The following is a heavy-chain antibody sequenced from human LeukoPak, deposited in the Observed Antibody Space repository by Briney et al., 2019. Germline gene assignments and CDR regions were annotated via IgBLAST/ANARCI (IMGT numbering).Heavy chain of an antibody. J-gene: IGHJ6*02. V-gene: IGHV1-8*01. D-gene: IGHD3-10*01. CDR1: GYTFTSYD. CDR2: MNPNSGNT. Sequence: GASVKVSCKASGYTFTSYDINWVRQATGQGLEWMGWMNPNSGNTGYAQKFQGRVTMTRNTSISTAYMELSSLRSEDTAVYYCARVRVTMVRGVIITSSYYYYYSMDVWGQGTTVTASS. CDR3: ARVRVTMVRGVIITSSYYYYYSMDV.